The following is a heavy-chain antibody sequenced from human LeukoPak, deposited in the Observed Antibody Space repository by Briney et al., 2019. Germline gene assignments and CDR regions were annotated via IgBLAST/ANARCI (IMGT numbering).Heavy chain of an antibody. Sequence: NPSETLSLTCTVSGGSISSSSYYWGWIRQPPGKGLEWIGSIYYSGSTYYNPSLKSRVTISVDTSKNQFSLKLSSVTAADTAVYYCARDLSDFWSGYYRNHWFDPWGQGTLVTVSS. J-gene: IGHJ5*02. V-gene: IGHV4-39*02. D-gene: IGHD3-3*01. CDR1: GGSISSSSYY. CDR2: IYYSGST. CDR3: ARDLSDFWSGYYRNHWFDP.